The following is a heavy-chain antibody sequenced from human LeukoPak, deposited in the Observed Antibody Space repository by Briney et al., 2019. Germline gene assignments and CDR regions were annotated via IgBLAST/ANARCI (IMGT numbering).Heavy chain of an antibody. J-gene: IGHJ4*02. D-gene: IGHD3-10*01. Sequence: QPGGSLRLSCAASGFTFSSYWMHWVRQAPGKGLVWVSRINSDGSSTSYADSVKGRFTISRDNAKNTLYLQMNSLRAEDTAVYYCARPMVRGVIFVYWGQGTLVTVSS. V-gene: IGHV3-74*01. CDR2: INSDGSST. CDR3: ARPMVRGVIFVY. CDR1: GFTFSSYW.